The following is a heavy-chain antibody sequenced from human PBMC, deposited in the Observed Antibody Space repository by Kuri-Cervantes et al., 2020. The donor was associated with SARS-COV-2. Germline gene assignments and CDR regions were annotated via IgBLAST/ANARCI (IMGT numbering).Heavy chain of an antibody. CDR3: ARGPDCSSTSCYLGFDY. D-gene: IGHD2-2*01. CDR1: GFTFSTYA. CDR2: ISGGGDST. J-gene: IGHJ4*02. Sequence: LSLTCAASGFTFSTYAMSWVRQAPGKGLEWVSTISGGGDSTYYADSVKGRFTISRDNSKNTLYLQMNSLRAEDTAVYYCARGPDCSSTSCYLGFDYWGQGTLVTVSS. V-gene: IGHV3-23*01.